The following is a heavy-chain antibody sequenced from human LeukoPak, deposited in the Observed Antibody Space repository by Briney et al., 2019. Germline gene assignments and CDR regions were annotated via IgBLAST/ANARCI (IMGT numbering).Heavy chain of an antibody. D-gene: IGHD2-2*01. J-gene: IGHJ4*02. CDR3: ARHRIPAALASAFDY. CDR2: INYSGNT. Sequence: PAETLSLTCTVSGFTISSSSYNWDWMPQPPGQGLEWVVAINYSGNTNYNPSLKSRVTISVDTSKNQFSLKLSSVTAADTAVDYCARHRIPAALASAFDYWGQGTLVTVSS. V-gene: IGHV4-39*01. CDR1: GFTISSSSYN.